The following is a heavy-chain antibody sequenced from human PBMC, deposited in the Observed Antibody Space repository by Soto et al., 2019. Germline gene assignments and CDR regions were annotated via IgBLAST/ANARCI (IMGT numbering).Heavy chain of an antibody. J-gene: IGHJ4*02. CDR2: ISYDGSNK. Sequence: GESLKISCAASGFTFSSYAMHWVRQAPGKGLEWVAVISYDGSNKYYADSVKGRFTISRDNSKNTLYLQMNSLRAEDTAVYYCARVPSSRAPDADYDYVWGSYRESDYWGQGTLVTVSS. V-gene: IGHV3-30-3*01. D-gene: IGHD3-16*02. CDR3: ARVPSSRAPDADYDYVWGSYRESDY. CDR1: GFTFSSYA.